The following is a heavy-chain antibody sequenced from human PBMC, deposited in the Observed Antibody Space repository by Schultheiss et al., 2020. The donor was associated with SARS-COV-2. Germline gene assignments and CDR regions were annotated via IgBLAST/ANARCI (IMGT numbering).Heavy chain of an antibody. CDR3: ARGPRGTMIVGGYDYYYYYGMNV. CDR1: GFTFSSYA. D-gene: IGHD3-22*01. V-gene: IGHV3-30*01. Sequence: GGSLRLSCAASGFTFSSYAMHWVRQAPGKGLEWVAVISYDGSNKYYADSVKGRFTISRDNSKNTLYLQMNSLRAEDTAVYYCARGPRGTMIVGGYDYYYYYGMNVWGQGTTVTVSS. CDR2: ISYDGSNK. J-gene: IGHJ6*02.